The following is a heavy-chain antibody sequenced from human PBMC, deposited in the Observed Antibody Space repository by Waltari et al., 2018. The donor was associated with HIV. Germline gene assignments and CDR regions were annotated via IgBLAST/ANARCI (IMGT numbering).Heavy chain of an antibody. V-gene: IGHV3-30*02. D-gene: IGHD2-8*01. CDR2: IRYDGSSK. CDR3: AKDQGSNGDY. J-gene: IGHJ4*02. Sequence: QVQLVESGGGVVQPGGSLRLSCAASGFSFSTYDMHWVRQAPGKGLEWVAFIRYDGSSKYYADSEKGRFTISRDNSKNTLFLQMNSLRSEDTAIYYCAKDQGSNGDYWGQGTLVTVSS. CDR1: GFSFSTYD.